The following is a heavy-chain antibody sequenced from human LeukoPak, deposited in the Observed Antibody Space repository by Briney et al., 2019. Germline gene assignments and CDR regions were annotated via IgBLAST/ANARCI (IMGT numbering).Heavy chain of an antibody. J-gene: IGHJ4*02. CDR3: ASYYDFWSGYYTYYFDY. CDR2: IYSSVT. Sequence: GSLRLSCTVSGFTVSSNSMSWVRQAPGKGLEWVSFIYSSVTHYSDSVKGRFTISRDNSKNTLYLQMNSLRAEDTAVYYCASYYDFWSGYYTYYFDYWGQGTLVTVSS. V-gene: IGHV3-66*03. D-gene: IGHD3-3*01. CDR1: GFTVSSNS.